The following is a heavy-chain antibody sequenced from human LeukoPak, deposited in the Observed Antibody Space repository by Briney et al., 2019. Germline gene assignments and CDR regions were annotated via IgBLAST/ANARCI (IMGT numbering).Heavy chain of an antibody. V-gene: IGHV4-34*01. CDR3: ARSRHYYDSSGYYYYYMDV. CDR2: INHSGST. Sequence: SETLSLTCAVYGGSFSGYYWSWIRQPPGKGLEWIGEINHSGSTNYNPSLKSRVTISVDTSKNQFSLKLSSVTAADTAVYYCARSRHYYDSSGYYYYYMDVWGKGTTVTISS. D-gene: IGHD3-22*01. J-gene: IGHJ6*03. CDR1: GGSFSGYY.